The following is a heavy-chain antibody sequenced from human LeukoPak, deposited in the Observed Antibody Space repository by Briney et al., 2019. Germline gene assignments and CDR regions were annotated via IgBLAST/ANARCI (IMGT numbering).Heavy chain of an antibody. CDR1: GFTFSSYA. Sequence: GASLRLSCAAPGFTFSSYAMSWVRQAPGKGLEWVSAISGSGGSTYYADSVKGRFTISRDNSKNTLYLQMNSLRAEDTAVYYCAKGIQLWLFYFDYWGQGTLVTVSS. CDR3: AKGIQLWLFYFDY. CDR2: ISGSGGST. V-gene: IGHV3-23*01. D-gene: IGHD5-18*01. J-gene: IGHJ4*02.